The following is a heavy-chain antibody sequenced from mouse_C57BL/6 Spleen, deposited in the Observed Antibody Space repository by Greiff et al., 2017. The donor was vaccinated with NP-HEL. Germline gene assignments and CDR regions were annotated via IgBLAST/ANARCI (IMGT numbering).Heavy chain of an antibody. V-gene: IGHV1-76*01. CDR2: IYPGSGNT. J-gene: IGHJ3*01. Sequence: QVQLKQSGAELVRPGASVKLSCKASGYTFTDYYINWVKQRPGQGLEWIARIYPGSGNTYYNEKFKGKATLTAEKSSSTAYMQLSSLTSEDSAVYFCARWGDYGAWFAYWGQGTLVTVSA. CDR3: ARWGDYGAWFAY. D-gene: IGHD2-4*01. CDR1: GYTFTDYY.